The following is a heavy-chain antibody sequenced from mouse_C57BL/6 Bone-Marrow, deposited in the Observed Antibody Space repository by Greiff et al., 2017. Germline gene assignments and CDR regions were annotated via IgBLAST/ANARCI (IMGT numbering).Heavy chain of an antibody. Sequence: EVMLVESGGGLVKPGGSLKLSCAASGFTFSSYTMSWVRQTPEKRLQWVAAISGGGGNTYYPDSVKGRFTISRDNATNIPYLQMSSLRSEDTALYYCSRQVTTVLATKYFDVWGTGTTVTVSS. V-gene: IGHV5-9*01. CDR1: GFTFSSYT. CDR2: ISGGGGNT. D-gene: IGHD1-1*01. J-gene: IGHJ1*03. CDR3: SRQVTTVLATKYFDV.